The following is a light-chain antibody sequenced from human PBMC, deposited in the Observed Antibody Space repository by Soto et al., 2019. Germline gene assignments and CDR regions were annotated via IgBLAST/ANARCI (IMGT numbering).Light chain of an antibody. CDR2: EDN. CDR3: QSYDSSNQNVV. V-gene: IGLV6-57*02. CDR1: RGSIASNY. Sequence: NFMLTQPHSVSESPGKTVTISCTGSRGSIASNYVQWYQQRPGSAPTTVIYEDNQRPSGVPDRFSGSIDSSSNSASLTISGLKTEDEADYYCQSYDSSNQNVVFGGGTKVTVL. J-gene: IGLJ2*01.